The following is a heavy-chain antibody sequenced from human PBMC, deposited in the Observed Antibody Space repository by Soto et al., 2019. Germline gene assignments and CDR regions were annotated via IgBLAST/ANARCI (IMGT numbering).Heavy chain of an antibody. J-gene: IGHJ6*02. D-gene: IGHD3-10*01. V-gene: IGHV4-31*03. CDR1: GASISSGGYY. CDR2: IYYSGST. CDR3: ARDANRYASGSYGMDV. Sequence: SETLSLTCTVSGASISSGGYYWSWTRHHPGKGLEWIGYIYYSGSTYYNPSLKSRVTMLVDTSKNQFSLKLSSVTAADTAVYYCARDANRYASGSYGMDVWGHGTMVTVSS.